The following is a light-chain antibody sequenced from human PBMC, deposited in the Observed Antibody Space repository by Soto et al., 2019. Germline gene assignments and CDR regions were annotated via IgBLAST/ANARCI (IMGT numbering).Light chain of an antibody. CDR1: QSVSSY. CDR3: QQRSNWPT. J-gene: IGKJ4*01. Sequence: EIVLTQSPATLSLSPGERATLSCRASQSVSSYLAWYQKKPGQAPRLLIYDASNRATCIPARFSGSGSGTDFTLTISSLEPEDFAVYYFQQRSNWPTFGGGTKVEIK. CDR2: DAS. V-gene: IGKV3-11*01.